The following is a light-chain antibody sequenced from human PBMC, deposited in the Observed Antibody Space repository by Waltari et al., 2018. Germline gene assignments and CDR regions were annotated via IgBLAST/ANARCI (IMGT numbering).Light chain of an antibody. CDR1: SGSIASHY. V-gene: IGLV6-57*02. CDR3: QSFDDANNVV. Sequence: NFRLTQPHSLSESPGKTVTISCTGSSGSIASHYVQWYQHRPCSAPTTVRCENSRRPSGVPARFSGSIDTSSNSASLSIFGLKSEDEADYYCQSFDDANNVVFGGGTKLTVL. J-gene: IGLJ2*01. CDR2: ENS.